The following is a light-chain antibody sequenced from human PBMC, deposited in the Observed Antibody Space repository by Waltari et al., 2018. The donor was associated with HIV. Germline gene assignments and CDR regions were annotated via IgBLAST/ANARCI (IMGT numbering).Light chain of an antibody. CDR3: QSYDATLSVYI. CDR1: SSNIGAGYD. V-gene: IGLV1-40*01. CDR2: GKD. Sequence: QSVLMQPPSASGAPGQRISVPCTGNSSNIGAGYDVHWYKHLPGTAPKDLIYGKDTRPSGVPDRCSASTSGSSAALVITGLQADDEADYFCQSYDATLSVYIIGSGTRVTVL. J-gene: IGLJ1*01.